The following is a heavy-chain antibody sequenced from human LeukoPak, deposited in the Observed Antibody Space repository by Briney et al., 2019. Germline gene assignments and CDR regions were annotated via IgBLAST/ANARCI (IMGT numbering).Heavy chain of an antibody. Sequence: SVKVSRKASGGTFSSYAISWVRQAPGQGLEWMGGIIPIFGTANYAQKFQGRVTITADESTSTAYMKLSSLRSEDTAVYYCARDQGSYGNYYGMDVWGQGTTVTVSS. D-gene: IGHD5-18*01. J-gene: IGHJ6*02. CDR3: ARDQGSYGNYYGMDV. V-gene: IGHV1-69*13. CDR2: IIPIFGTA. CDR1: GGTFSSYA.